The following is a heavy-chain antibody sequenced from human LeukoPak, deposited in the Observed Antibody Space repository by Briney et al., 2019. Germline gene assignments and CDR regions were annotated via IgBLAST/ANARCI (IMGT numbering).Heavy chain of an antibody. V-gene: IGHV3-64D*09. J-gene: IGHJ4*02. Sequence: GGSLRLSCAASGFTFSTYAMHWVRQAPGKGLEYVSAISSNGGSTYYADSVKGRFTISRDNSKNTLYLQMSSLRAEDTAVYYCVKDRYYYDSSGYFDYWGQGTLVTVSS. CDR1: GFTFSTYA. CDR2: ISSNGGST. CDR3: VKDRYYYDSSGYFDY. D-gene: IGHD3-22*01.